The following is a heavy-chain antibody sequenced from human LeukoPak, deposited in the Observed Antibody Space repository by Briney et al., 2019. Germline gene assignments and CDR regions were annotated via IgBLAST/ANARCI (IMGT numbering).Heavy chain of an antibody. CDR2: ISSSSSTI. J-gene: IGHJ4*02. D-gene: IGHD6-19*01. CDR3: ARDTGVDSSGWYVDY. Sequence: GGSLRLSCAASGFTFSSYSMNWVRQAPGKGLEWISYISSSSSTIYYADSVKGRFTISRDNAKNSLYLQMNRLRAEDTAVYYCARDTGVDSSGWYVDYWGQGTLVTVSS. V-gene: IGHV3-48*01. CDR1: GFTFSSYS.